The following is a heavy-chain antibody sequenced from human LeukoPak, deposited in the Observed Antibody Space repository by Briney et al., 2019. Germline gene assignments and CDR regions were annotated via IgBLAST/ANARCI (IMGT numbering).Heavy chain of an antibody. CDR1: GGSVSSGSYY. V-gene: IGHV4-61*01. D-gene: IGHD6-19*01. CDR2: LFFGGST. CDR3: ARAGGGWSFDY. Sequence: SETLSLTCTVSGGSVSSGSYYWSWIRQPPGKGLEWIGYLFFGGSTNYNPSLKSRVTISSDTSKNQLSLKLTSVTAADTAVYYCARAGGGWSFDYLGQGTLVTVSS. J-gene: IGHJ4*02.